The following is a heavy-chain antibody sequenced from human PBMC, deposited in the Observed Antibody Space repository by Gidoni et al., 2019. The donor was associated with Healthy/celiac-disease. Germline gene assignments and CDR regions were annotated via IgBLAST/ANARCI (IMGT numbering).Heavy chain of an antibody. CDR1: GGSISSGDSY. J-gene: IGHJ4*02. CDR2: IYYSGST. CDR3: AREPLPGIRATTRGYFDY. Sequence: QVQLQESGPGLVKPSQTLSPTCTVSGGSISSGDSYWSWIRQPPGKGLEWIGYIYYSGSTYYNPSLKSRVTISVDTSKNQFSLKLSSVTAADTAVYYCAREPLPGIRATTRGYFDYWGQGTLVTVSS. V-gene: IGHV4-30-4*01. D-gene: IGHD1-26*01.